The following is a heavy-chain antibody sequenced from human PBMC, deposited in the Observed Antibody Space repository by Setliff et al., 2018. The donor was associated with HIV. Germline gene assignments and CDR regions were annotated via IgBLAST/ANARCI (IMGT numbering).Heavy chain of an antibody. CDR1: GFTFDDYA. J-gene: IGHJ3*02. Sequence: SLKISCAASGFTFDDYAMHWVRQAPGKGLEWVSGISWNSGSIGYADSVKGRFTISRDNAKNSLYLQMNSLRAEDTALYYCAKDKGIAAAGTKMGDAFDIWGQGTMVTVSS. CDR2: ISWNSGSI. V-gene: IGHV3-9*01. CDR3: AKDKGIAAAGTKMGDAFDI. D-gene: IGHD6-13*01.